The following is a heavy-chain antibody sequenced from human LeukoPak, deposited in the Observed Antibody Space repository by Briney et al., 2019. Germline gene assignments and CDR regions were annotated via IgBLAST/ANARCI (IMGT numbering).Heavy chain of an antibody. V-gene: IGHV4-59*01. D-gene: IGHD3-10*01. Sequence: ASETLSLTCTVSGGSISGYYWSWIRQSPGKGLEWIGNIYYSGSANYNPSLKSRVTISIDTSKNQFSLKLSSVTAADTAMYYCARRGSGRVDYWGQGTLVTVSS. CDR2: IYYSGSA. CDR3: ARRGSGRVDY. CDR1: GGSISGYY. J-gene: IGHJ4*02.